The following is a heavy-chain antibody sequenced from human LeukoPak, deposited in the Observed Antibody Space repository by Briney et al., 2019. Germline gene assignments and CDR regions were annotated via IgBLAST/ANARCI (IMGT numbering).Heavy chain of an antibody. V-gene: IGHV4-34*01. CDR2: INHSGST. CDR1: GGSFSGYY. CDR3: ARVYCSSTSCYTWRPYYYYYYMDV. D-gene: IGHD2-2*02. Sequence: SETLSLTCAVYGGSFSGYYWSWIRQPPGKGLEWSGEINHSGSTNYNPSLKSRVTISVDTSKNQFSLKLSSVTAADTTVYYCARVYCSSTSCYTWRPYYYYYYMDVWGKGTTVTVSS. J-gene: IGHJ6*03.